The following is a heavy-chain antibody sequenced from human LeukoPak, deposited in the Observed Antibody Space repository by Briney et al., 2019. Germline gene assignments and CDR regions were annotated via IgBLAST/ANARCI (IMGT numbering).Heavy chain of an antibody. CDR2: IYYSGST. CDR1: GGSISSSSYY. CDR3: ARWIAVAGNDAFDI. J-gene: IGHJ3*02. D-gene: IGHD6-19*01. Sequence: SETLSLTCTVSGGSISSSSYYWGWIRQPPGKGLEGIGSIYYSGSTYYNPSLKSRVTISVDTSKNQFSLKLSSVTAADTAVYYCARWIAVAGNDAFDIWGQGTMVTVSS. V-gene: IGHV4-39*07.